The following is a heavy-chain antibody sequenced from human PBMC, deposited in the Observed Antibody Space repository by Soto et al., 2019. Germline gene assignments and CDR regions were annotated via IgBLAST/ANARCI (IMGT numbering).Heavy chain of an antibody. V-gene: IGHV4-59*01. CDR3: AAGGLEMAAIWSYYYYGMDV. CDR2: IYYSGST. J-gene: IGHJ6*02. Sequence: SETLSLTCTVSGGSISSYYWSWIRQPPGKGLEWIGYIYYSGSTNYNPSLNSRVTISVDTSKNQFSLKLSSVTAADTAVYYCAAGGLEMAAIWSYYYYGMDVWGQGTTVTVSS. CDR1: GGSISSYY. D-gene: IGHD6-19*01.